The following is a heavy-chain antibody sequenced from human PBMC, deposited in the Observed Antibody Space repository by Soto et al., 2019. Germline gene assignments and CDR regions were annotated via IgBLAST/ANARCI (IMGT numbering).Heavy chain of an antibody. Sequence: GGSLRLSCAASGFTFSSYGMHWVRQAPGKGLEWVAVISYDGSNKYYADSVKGRFTISRDNSKNTLYLQMNSLRAEDTAVYYCAKDRQGRLRLGELSLYLDYWGQGTLVTVS. CDR2: ISYDGSNK. CDR1: GFTFSSYG. D-gene: IGHD3-16*02. CDR3: AKDRQGRLRLGELSLYLDY. V-gene: IGHV3-30*18. J-gene: IGHJ4*02.